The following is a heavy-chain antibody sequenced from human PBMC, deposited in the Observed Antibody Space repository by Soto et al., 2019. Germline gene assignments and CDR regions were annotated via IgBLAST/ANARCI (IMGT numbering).Heavy chain of an antibody. D-gene: IGHD2-2*01. CDR2: IYYGVNT. Sequence: PSGTLSPICLVPAASISRGKSFCVCSCGSPGKGLEWIGTIYYGVNTYYNPSLKSRVTISVDTSKNQFSLELSSVTAADTAVYSCARHPGYCSGTSCYGYYTMDVWGQGTTVT. V-gene: IGHV4-39*01. CDR1: AASISRGKSF. CDR3: ARHPGYCSGTSCYGYYTMDV. J-gene: IGHJ6*02.